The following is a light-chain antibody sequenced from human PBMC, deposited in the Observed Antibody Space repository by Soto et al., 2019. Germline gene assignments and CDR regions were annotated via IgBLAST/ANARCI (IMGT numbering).Light chain of an antibody. CDR1: QSISSW. J-gene: IGKJ1*01. CDR3: QHYNSYSEA. CDR2: KAS. Sequence: DIPMAHSPSTLSASSLDRSPIXCRASQSISSWLAWYQQKPGKAPKLLIYKASTLKSGVPSRFSGSGSGTEFTLTISSLQPDDFATYYCQHYNSYSEAFGQGTKVYIK. V-gene: IGKV1-5*03.